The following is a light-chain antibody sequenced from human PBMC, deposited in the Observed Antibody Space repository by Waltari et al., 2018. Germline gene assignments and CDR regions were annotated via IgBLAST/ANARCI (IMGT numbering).Light chain of an antibody. CDR2: RNK. V-gene: IGLV1-47*01. Sequence: QSVLTQPPSASGTPGQRVTISCSGRSSNIRSHYAFWSQQLPGTAPKLLIYRNKQRPSGVPDRFLGSKSGTSASLVISGLRSEDEAYYYCAAWDDSLSGCVVFGGGTKVTVL. J-gene: IGLJ2*01. CDR3: AAWDDSLSGCVV. CDR1: SSNIRSHY.